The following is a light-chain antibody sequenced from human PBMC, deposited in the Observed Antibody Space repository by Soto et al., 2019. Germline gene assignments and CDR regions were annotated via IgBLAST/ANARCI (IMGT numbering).Light chain of an antibody. CDR2: DVS. CDR3: SSYTSSSTLLYV. J-gene: IGLJ1*01. V-gene: IGLV2-14*01. Sequence: QSVLTQPASVSGSPGQSITISCTGTSSDVGGYNYVSWYQQHPGKAPKLMIYDVSNRPSGVSNRFSVSKSGNTASLSISGLQAEDEAEYYCSSYTSSSTLLYVFGTGTKVTGL. CDR1: SSDVGGYNY.